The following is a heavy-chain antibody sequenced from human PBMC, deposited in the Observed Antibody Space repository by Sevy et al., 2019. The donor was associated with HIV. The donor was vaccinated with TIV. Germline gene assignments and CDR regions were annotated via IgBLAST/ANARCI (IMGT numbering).Heavy chain of an antibody. Sequence: SETLSLTCSVSGGSISSGGYYWSWIRQHPGKGLEWLGDIYYTEPTYYNPSLKSRVTISIDTSKNQFSLKLSSVTAADTAVYCCARKLGGYSFGRHTEGSFDYWGQGTLVNVSS. CDR2: IYYTEPT. D-gene: IGHD5-18*01. V-gene: IGHV4-31*03. CDR3: ARKLGGYSFGRHTEGSFDY. J-gene: IGHJ4*02. CDR1: GGSISSGGYY.